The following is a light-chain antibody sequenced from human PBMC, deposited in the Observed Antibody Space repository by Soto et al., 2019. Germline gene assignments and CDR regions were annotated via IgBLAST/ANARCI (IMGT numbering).Light chain of an antibody. J-gene: IGKJ1*01. Sequence: DIRLTQSPSSLSATVADRVTISCRASQSISNYLMWYQQKSGQAPKLLIFAASSLQNGVPSRFSGSGYGTEFTLTISGLQPEDFATYYCQQSSITPRSFGQGTRVEI. CDR1: QSISNY. CDR3: QQSSITPRS. V-gene: IGKV1-39*01. CDR2: AAS.